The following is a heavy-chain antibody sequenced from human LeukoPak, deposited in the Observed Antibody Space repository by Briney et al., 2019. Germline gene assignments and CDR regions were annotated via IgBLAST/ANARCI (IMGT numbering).Heavy chain of an antibody. CDR2: INHSGST. D-gene: IGHD6-19*01. Sequence: PSETLSLTCAVYGGSFSGYYWSWIRQPQGKWLEWIGEINHSGSTNYNPSLKSRVTISVDTSKNQFSLKLSSVTAADTAVYYCARVPRGVAVAGTRKYYFDYWGQGTLVTVSS. CDR3: ARVPRGVAVAGTRKYYFDY. V-gene: IGHV4-34*01. CDR1: GGSFSGYY. J-gene: IGHJ4*02.